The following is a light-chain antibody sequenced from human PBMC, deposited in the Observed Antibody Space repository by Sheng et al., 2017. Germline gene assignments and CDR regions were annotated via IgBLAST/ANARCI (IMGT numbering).Light chain of an antibody. CDR1: QGIRNY. Sequence: DIQMTQSPSSLSASVGDRVTITCRASQGIRNYLAWYQQKPGKVPKLLIYAASTLHSGVPSRFSGSGSGTDFTLTISSLQPEDVATYYCQKYNSAPLTFGPGTKVEIK. CDR2: AAS. V-gene: IGKV1-27*01. J-gene: IGKJ3*01. CDR3: QKYNSAPLT.